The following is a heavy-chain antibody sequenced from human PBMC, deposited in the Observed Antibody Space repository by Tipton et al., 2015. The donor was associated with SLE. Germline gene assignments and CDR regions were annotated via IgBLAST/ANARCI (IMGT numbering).Heavy chain of an antibody. CDR1: GFTFSNYW. CDR2: IKQDGSAK. CDR3: ARGYTYGFDH. V-gene: IGHV3-7*04. D-gene: IGHD5-18*01. J-gene: IGHJ4*02. Sequence: SLRLSCVASGFTFSNYWMSWVRQAPGKGLEWMANIKQDGSAKNYVDSVKGRFTVFRDDAKNSLYLQMNSLRAGDTAVYYCARGYTYGFDHWGQGALVTVSS.